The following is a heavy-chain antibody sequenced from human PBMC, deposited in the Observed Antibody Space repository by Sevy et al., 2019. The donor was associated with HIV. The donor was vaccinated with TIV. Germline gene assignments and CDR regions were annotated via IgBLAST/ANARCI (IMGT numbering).Heavy chain of an antibody. J-gene: IGHJ6*02. CDR3: ARGGIAAADPTYYYYYGMDV. Sequence: GGSLRLSCAASGFTFSDYYMSWIRQAPGKGLEWVSYISSSGSTIYYADSVKGRFTISRDNAKNSLYLQMNSLRAEDTAVYYCARGGIAAADPTYYYYYGMDVWGQETTVTVSS. CDR2: ISSSGSTI. D-gene: IGHD6-13*01. V-gene: IGHV3-11*01. CDR1: GFTFSDYY.